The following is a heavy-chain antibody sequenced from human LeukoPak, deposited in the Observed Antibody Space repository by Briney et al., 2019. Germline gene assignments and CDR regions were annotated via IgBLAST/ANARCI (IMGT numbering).Heavy chain of an antibody. CDR3: ARDRLGTMIVAYL. D-gene: IGHD3-22*01. CDR1: GFRFSNSS. Sequence: GGSLRLSCAASGFRFSNSSMAWVRQAPGKGLEWVSSISGNSYYIYYAESVQGRFTISRDNSKNTLYLQMNSLRAEDTAVYYCARDRLGTMIVAYLWGQGTLVTVSS. V-gene: IGHV3-21*01. CDR2: ISGNSYYI. J-gene: IGHJ4*02.